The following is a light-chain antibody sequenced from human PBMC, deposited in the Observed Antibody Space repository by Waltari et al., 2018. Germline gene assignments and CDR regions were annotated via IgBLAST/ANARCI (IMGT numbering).Light chain of an antibody. V-gene: IGLV2-14*03. CDR2: DVS. Sequence: QSALTQPASVSGSPGQSITISCTGTSSDIGGHHYVSCYQQHPGKAPKLMIYDVSKRFSGISNRFSGSKSANTASLTISGLQAEDEADYYCSAYTSSSSRVFGTGTRVTVL. J-gene: IGLJ1*01. CDR1: SSDIGGHHY. CDR3: SAYTSSSSRV.